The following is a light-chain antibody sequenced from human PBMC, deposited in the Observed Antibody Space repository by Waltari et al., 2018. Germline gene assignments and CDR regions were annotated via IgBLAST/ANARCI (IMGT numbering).Light chain of an antibody. CDR1: QTVATN. J-gene: IGKJ5*01. Sequence: EVVMTQSPATLSVFPGESATLSCRASQTVATNLAWYQQSPGQAPRLLIFDASTRAPSVPAKFSGSGSGTEFTLTIRSLQSEDSAIYYCQQYNRWPPITFGQGTRLEI. V-gene: IGKV3-15*01. CDR3: QQYNRWPPIT. CDR2: DAS.